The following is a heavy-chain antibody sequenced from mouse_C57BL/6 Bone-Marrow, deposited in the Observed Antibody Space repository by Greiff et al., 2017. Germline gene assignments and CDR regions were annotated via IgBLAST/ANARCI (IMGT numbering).Heavy chain of an antibody. D-gene: IGHD2-5*01. CDR2: IYPGSGST. V-gene: IGHV1-55*01. CDR3: ARPYYSNYWYFDV. Sequence: VQLQQPGAELVKPGASVKMSCKASGYTFTSYWITWVKQRHGQGLEWIGDIYPGSGSTNYNEKFKSKATLTVDTSSSTAYMQLSRLPSEDSAVYYCARPYYSNYWYFDVWGTGTTVTVSS. J-gene: IGHJ1*03. CDR1: GYTFTSYW.